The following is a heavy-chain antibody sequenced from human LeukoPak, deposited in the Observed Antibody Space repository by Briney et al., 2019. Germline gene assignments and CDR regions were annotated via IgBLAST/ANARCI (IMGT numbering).Heavy chain of an antibody. J-gene: IGHJ4*02. D-gene: IGHD3-22*01. CDR2: ISSSSSYI. V-gene: IGHV3-21*01. CDR3: ARGGLYYYDSSGY. Sequence: GGSLRLSCAASGFTFSSYSMNWVRQAPGKGLEWVSSISSSSSYIYYADSVKGRFPISRDNAKNSLYLQMNSLRAEDTAVYYCARGGLYYYDSSGYWGQGTLVTVSS. CDR1: GFTFSSYS.